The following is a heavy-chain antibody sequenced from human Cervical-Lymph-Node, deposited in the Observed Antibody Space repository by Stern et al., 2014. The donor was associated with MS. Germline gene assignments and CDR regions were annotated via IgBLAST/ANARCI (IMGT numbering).Heavy chain of an antibody. J-gene: IGHJ4*02. D-gene: IGHD4-17*01. V-gene: IGHV4-59*01. CDR3: ARAKGRFDGDYVMFDY. CDR2: IYHSGST. Sequence: LQLQESGPGLVKPSETLSLTCTVSGGSISGYYCIWIRQPPGKGLEWIGYIYHSGSTNYNPSLKSRASISVDTSKNQFSMKLTSVTPADTAVYYCARAKGRFDGDYVMFDYWGQGTLVTVSS. CDR1: GGSISGYY.